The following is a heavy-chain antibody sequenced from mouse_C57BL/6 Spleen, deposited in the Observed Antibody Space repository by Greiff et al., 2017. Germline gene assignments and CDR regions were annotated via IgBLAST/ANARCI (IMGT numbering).Heavy chain of an antibody. CDR2: ISSGSSTI. Sequence: EVMLVESGGGLVKPGGSLKLSCAASGFTFSDYGMHWVRQAPEKGLEWVAYISSGSSTIYHADTVKGRFTISRDNAKNTLFLQMTSLRSEDTAMYYCARRAPLGRYFDYWGQGTTLTVSS. D-gene: IGHD4-1*01. J-gene: IGHJ2*01. CDR3: ARRAPLGRYFDY. V-gene: IGHV5-17*01. CDR1: GFTFSDYG.